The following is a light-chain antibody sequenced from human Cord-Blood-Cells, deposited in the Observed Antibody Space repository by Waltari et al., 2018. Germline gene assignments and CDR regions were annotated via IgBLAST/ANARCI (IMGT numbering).Light chain of an antibody. CDR2: EGS. CDR1: SRAVGRSKL. V-gene: IGLV2-23*01. CDR3: CSYAGSSTFYV. Sequence: QSALTQPASVSGSPGQSITISCTGTSRAVGRSKLVSWYQQHPGKAPKLMIYEGSKRPSGVSNRFSGSKSGNTASLTISGLQAEDEADYYCCSYAGSSTFYVFGTGTKVTVL. J-gene: IGLJ1*01.